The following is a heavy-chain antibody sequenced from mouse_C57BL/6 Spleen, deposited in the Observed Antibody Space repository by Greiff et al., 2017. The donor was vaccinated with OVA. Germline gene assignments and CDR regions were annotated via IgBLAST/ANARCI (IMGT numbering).Heavy chain of an antibody. CDR2: IYPGSGST. J-gene: IGHJ4*01. CDR3: ARPYDGAGAMDY. Sequence: QVQLQQPGAELVKPGASVKMSCKASGYTFTSYWITWVKQRPGQGLEWIGDIYPGSGSTNYNEKFKSKATLTVDKSSSTAYMQLSSLTSEDSAVYYCARPYDGAGAMDYWGQGTSVTVSS. D-gene: IGHD2-3*01. CDR1: GYTFTSYW. V-gene: IGHV1-55*01.